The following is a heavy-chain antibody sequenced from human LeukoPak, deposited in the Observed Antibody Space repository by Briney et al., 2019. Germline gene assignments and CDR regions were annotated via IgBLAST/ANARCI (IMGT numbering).Heavy chain of an antibody. CDR3: ARSEQWLVPLDH. J-gene: IGHJ4*02. CDR2: IYYSGST. Sequence: PSETLSLTCTVSGGSISSYYWSWIRQPPGKGLEWIGYIYYSGSTNYNPSLKSRVTMSVDTSKNQFSLKLSSVTAADTAVYYCARSEQWLVPLDHWGQGTLVTVSS. D-gene: IGHD6-19*01. CDR1: GGSISSYY. V-gene: IGHV4-59*12.